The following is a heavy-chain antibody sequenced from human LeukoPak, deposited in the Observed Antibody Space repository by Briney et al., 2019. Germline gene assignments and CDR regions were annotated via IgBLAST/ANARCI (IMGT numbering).Heavy chain of an antibody. V-gene: IGHV4-59*01. Sequence: SETLSLTCTVSGGSISSYYWSWIRQPPGKGLEWIGYIYYSGSTYYNPSLKSRVTISVDTSKNQFSLKLSSVTAADTAVYYCVRARSRMGIAAVEFDYWGQGTLVTVSS. D-gene: IGHD6-13*01. CDR2: IYYSGST. CDR1: GGSISSYY. CDR3: VRARSRMGIAAVEFDY. J-gene: IGHJ4*02.